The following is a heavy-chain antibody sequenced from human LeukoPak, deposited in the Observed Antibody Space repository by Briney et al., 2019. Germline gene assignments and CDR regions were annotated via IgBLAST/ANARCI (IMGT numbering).Heavy chain of an antibody. V-gene: IGHV3-23*01. D-gene: IGHD3-3*01. CDR1: GFTYSTYA. CDR2: ISGGGSNT. Sequence: GGSLRLSCAASGFTYSTYAMSWVRQAPGKGLEWVSAISGGGSNTYYADSVKGRFTISRDNSKNTLYLQMNSLRAEDTAVYYCAREDITIFGVVITHYYYGMDVWGQGTTVTVSS. CDR3: AREDITIFGVVITHYYYGMDV. J-gene: IGHJ6*02.